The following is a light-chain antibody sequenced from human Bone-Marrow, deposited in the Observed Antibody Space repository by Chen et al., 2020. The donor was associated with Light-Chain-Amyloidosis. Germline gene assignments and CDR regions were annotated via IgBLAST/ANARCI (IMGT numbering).Light chain of an antibody. CDR3: QVWDRSSDRPV. V-gene: IGLV3-21*02. CDR2: DDS. J-gene: IGLJ3*02. CDR1: NIGSTS. Sequence: SYVLTQPSSVSVAPGQTATIACGGNNIGSTSVHWYQQTPGQAPLLVVYDDSDRPSGIPERWSGSNSGNTATLTSSRDEAGDEADDYCQVWDRSSDRPVFGGGTKLTVL.